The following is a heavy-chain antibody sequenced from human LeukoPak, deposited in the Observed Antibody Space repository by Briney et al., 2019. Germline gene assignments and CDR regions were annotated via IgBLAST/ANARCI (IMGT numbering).Heavy chain of an antibody. CDR3: GKSMSSTRFDDAFDI. D-gene: IGHD2-2*01. V-gene: IGHV3-30*18. J-gene: IGHJ3*02. CDR2: IAYDGSNK. Sequence: QPGRSLRLSCAASGFTFSSLVMHWVRQAPGKGLEWVALIAYDGSNKYYANSVKGRFTISRDNSKNTLYLQMNTLRAEDTALYYCGKSMSSTRFDDAFDIWGQGTMVTVSS. CDR1: GFTFSSLV.